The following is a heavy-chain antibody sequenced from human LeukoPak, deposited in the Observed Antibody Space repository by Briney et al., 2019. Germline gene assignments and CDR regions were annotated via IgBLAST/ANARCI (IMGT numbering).Heavy chain of an antibody. CDR1: GGSISSSSYY. CDR2: IYYSGST. Sequence: SETLSLTCTVSGGSISSSSYYWGWIRQPPGKGLEWIGSIYYSGSTNYNPSLKSRVTISVDKSKNQFSLKLSSVTAADTAVYYCARDGLSGYDWDYWGQGTLVTVSS. CDR3: ARDGLSGYDWDY. D-gene: IGHD5-12*01. V-gene: IGHV4-39*07. J-gene: IGHJ4*02.